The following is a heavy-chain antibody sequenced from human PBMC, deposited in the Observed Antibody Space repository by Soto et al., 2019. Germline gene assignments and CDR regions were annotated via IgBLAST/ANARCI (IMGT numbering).Heavy chain of an antibody. J-gene: IGHJ6*04. CDR3: ARPVEEGDTAREPRRDGYYYGMDV. V-gene: IGHV6-1*01. D-gene: IGHD5-18*01. CDR1: GDSVSSNSAA. CDR2: TDYRSKWYN. Sequence: PSQTLSLTCAISGDSVSSNSAAWNWIRQSPSRGLEWLGRTDYRSKWYNDYAVSVKSRITVNPDTSKNQFSLQLNSVTPEDTAVYYCARPVEEGDTAREPRRDGYYYGMDVWGKWTTVTVSS.